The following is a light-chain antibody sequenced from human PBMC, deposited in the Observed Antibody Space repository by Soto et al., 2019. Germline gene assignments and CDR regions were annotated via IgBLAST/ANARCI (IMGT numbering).Light chain of an antibody. CDR1: QSVSSY. V-gene: IGKV3-11*01. CDR2: DAS. CDR3: QQRSNWPLT. J-gene: IGKJ4*01. Sequence: EIVLTQSPATLSLSPGERATISCRASQSVSSYLAWYQQKPGQAPRLLIYDASNRATGIPARFSGSGSGTDFTLTISSLEPEDVAVYYCQQRSNWPLTFGGGTKVEIK.